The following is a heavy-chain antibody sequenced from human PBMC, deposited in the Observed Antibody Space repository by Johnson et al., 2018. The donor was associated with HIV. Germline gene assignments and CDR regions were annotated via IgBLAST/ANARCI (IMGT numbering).Heavy chain of an antibody. CDR1: GFTFSSYD. CDR3: ARDGRDGYNYRWLWGAFDI. CDR2: IGTAGDT. V-gene: IGHV3-13*01. D-gene: IGHD5-24*01. J-gene: IGHJ3*02. Sequence: VQLVESGGGLVQPGGSLRLSCAASGFTFSSYDMHWVRQATGKGLEWVSAIGTAGDTYYPGSVKGRFTISRENAKNSLYLQINSLRAEDTAVYYCARDGRDGYNYRWLWGAFDIWGQGTMVTVS.